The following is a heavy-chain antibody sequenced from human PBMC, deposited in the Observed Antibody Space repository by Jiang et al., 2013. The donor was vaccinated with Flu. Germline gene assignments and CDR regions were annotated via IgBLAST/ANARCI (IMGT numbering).Heavy chain of an antibody. J-gene: IGHJ4*02. CDR2: ISSSSSYI. CDR1: GFTFSSYS. V-gene: IGHV3-21*01. Sequence: GLVKPGGSLRLSCAASGFTFSSYSMNWVRQAPGKGLEWVSSISSSSSYIYYADSVKGRFTISRDNAKNSLYLQMNSLRAEDTAVYYCAKTGSSWLGSFDYWGQGTLVTVSS. D-gene: IGHD6-13*01. CDR3: AKTGSSWLGSFDY.